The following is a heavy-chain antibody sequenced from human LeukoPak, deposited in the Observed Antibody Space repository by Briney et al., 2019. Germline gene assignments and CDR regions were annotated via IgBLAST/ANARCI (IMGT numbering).Heavy chain of an antibody. Sequence: ASVKVSCKVSGYTLTELSMHWVRQAPGKGLEWMGGFDPEDGETIYAQKFQGRVTMTRDTSISTAYMELSRLRSDDTAVYYCARQNWGIDYWGQGTLVTVSS. CDR3: ARQNWGIDY. V-gene: IGHV1-24*01. CDR2: FDPEDGET. D-gene: IGHD7-27*01. J-gene: IGHJ4*02. CDR1: GYTLTELS.